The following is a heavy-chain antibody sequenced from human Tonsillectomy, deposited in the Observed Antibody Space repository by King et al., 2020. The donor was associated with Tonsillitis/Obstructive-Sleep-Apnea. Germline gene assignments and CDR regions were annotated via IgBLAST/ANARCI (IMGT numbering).Heavy chain of an antibody. CDR1: GYTFTSYG. D-gene: IGHD2-21*01. Sequence: QLVQSGAEVKKPGASVKVSCKASGYTFTSYGISWVRQAPGQGLEWMGWISVYNGNTNYAQKLQGRVTMTTDTSTSTAYMELRSLRSDDTAGYFCARYIVVVIGSYYYMDVWGKGTTVTVSS. CDR3: ARYIVVVIGSYYYMDV. V-gene: IGHV1-18*01. CDR2: ISVYNGNT. J-gene: IGHJ6*03.